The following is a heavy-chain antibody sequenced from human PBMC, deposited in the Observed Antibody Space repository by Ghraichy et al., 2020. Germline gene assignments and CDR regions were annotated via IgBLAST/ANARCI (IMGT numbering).Heavy chain of an antibody. V-gene: IGHV1-46*01. J-gene: IGHJ4*02. Sequence: ASVKVSCKASGYTFSNYYIHWMRQAPGQGLEWMAIINPSSGSTTYAPNFQGRLTVTSDTSTGTFYMDLRSLRSDDTSTYYCARDLGTNGAYYVNWGQGTLVTVSS. D-gene: IGHD2-8*01. CDR1: GYTFSNYY. CDR3: ARDLGTNGAYYVN. CDR2: INPSSGST.